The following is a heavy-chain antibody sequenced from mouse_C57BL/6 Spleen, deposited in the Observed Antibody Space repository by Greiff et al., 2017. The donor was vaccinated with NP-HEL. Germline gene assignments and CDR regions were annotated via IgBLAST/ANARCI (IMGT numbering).Heavy chain of an antibody. CDR2: IYPGSGST. J-gene: IGHJ4*01. Sequence: QVQLQQPGAELVKPGASVKMSCKASGYTFTSYWITWVKQRPGQGLEWIGDIYPGSGSTNYNEKFKSKATLTVDTSSSTAYMQLSSLTSEDSAVYYCARGGLYDYAYAMDYWGQGTSVTVAS. D-gene: IGHD2-4*01. CDR1: GYTFTSYW. V-gene: IGHV1-55*01. CDR3: ARGGLYDYAYAMDY.